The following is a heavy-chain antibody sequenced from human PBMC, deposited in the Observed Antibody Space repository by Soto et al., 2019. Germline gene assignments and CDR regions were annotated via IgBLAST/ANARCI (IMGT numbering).Heavy chain of an antibody. CDR2: IDSSSATI. Sequence: EVQLVESGGGLVQPGGSLRVSCAASGFTLSRYSMNWVRQAPGKGLEWLSYIDSSSATIYYADSVKGRFIISRDNAKNSLYLQMNSLRDEDTAVYYCARAYSDAFDIWGQGTMVTVSS. D-gene: IGHD2-15*01. CDR3: ARAYSDAFDI. J-gene: IGHJ3*02. CDR1: GFTLSRYS. V-gene: IGHV3-48*02.